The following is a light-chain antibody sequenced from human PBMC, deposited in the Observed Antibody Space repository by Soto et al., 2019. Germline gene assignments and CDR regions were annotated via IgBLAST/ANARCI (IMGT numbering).Light chain of an antibody. CDR1: QTVRNNY. CDR3: QQRSNWPIT. Sequence: EFVLTQSPGTLSLSPGERATLSCRASQTVRNNYLAWYQQKPGQAPRLLIYDASSRATGIPARFSGGGSGTDFTLTISSLEPEDFAVYYCQQRSNWPITFGQGTRLEIK. V-gene: IGKV3D-20*02. J-gene: IGKJ5*01. CDR2: DAS.